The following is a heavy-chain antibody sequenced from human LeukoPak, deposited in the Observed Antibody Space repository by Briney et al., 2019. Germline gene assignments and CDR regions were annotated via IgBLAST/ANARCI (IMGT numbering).Heavy chain of an antibody. J-gene: IGHJ1*01. Sequence: SETLSLTCAVYGGSFSGYYWSWIRQPPGKGLEWIGEINHSGSTNYNPSLKSRVTISVDTSKNQFSLKLSSVTAADTAVYYCARTIAVAGTRRYFQHWGQGTLVTASS. CDR3: ARTIAVAGTRRYFQH. D-gene: IGHD6-13*01. V-gene: IGHV4-34*01. CDR1: GGSFSGYY. CDR2: INHSGST.